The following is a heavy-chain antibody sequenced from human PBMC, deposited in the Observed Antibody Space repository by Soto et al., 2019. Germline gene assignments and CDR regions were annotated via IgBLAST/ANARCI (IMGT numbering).Heavy chain of an antibody. J-gene: IGHJ5*02. CDR2: IRSKAYGGTT. D-gene: IGHD2-2*01. CDR3: TRAYEIVVVPAAIPNWFDP. V-gene: IGHV3-49*03. CDR1: GFTFGDYA. Sequence: GGSLRLSCTASGFTFGDYAMSWFRQAPGKGLEWVGFIRSKAYGGTTEDAATVKGRFTISRDDSKSIAYLQMNSLKTEDTAVYYCTRAYEIVVVPAAIPNWFDPWGQGTLVTVSS.